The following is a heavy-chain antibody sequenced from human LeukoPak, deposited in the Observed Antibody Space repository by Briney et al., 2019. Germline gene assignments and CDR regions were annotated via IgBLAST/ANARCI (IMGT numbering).Heavy chain of an antibody. CDR1: GYTFTDYY. CDR3: ATMTMVRGVIGRDY. D-gene: IGHD3-10*01. Sequence: ASVKVSCKVSGYTFTDYYMHWVQQAPGKGLEWMGLVDPEDGETIYAEKFQGRVTITADTSTDTAYMGLSSLRSEDTAVYYCATMTMVRGVIGRDYWGQGTLVTVSS. CDR2: VDPEDGET. V-gene: IGHV1-69-2*01. J-gene: IGHJ4*02.